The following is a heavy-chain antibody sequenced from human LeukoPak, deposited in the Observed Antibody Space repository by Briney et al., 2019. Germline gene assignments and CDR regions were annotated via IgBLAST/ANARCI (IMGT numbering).Heavy chain of an antibody. J-gene: IGHJ4*02. CDR1: GGTFSSYA. V-gene: IGHV1-69*04. CDR2: IIPILGIA. CDR3: ASSARISNYYDSSGELDY. Sequence: SVKVSCKASGGTFSSYAISWVRQAPGQGLEWMGRIIPILGIANYAQKFQGRVTITADKSTSTAYMELSSLRSEDTAVYYCASSARISNYYDSSGELDYWGQGTLVTVSS. D-gene: IGHD3-22*01.